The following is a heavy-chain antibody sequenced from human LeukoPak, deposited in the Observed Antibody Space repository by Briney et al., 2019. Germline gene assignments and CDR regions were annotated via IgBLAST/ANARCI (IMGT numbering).Heavy chain of an antibody. V-gene: IGHV4-4*07. CDR2: IYTSGST. CDR3: ATQGGSITGTPTYYYYGMDV. D-gene: IGHD1-20*01. CDR1: GGSISSYY. Sequence: SETLSLTCTVSGGSISSYYWSWIRQPAGKGLEWIGRIYTSGSTNYNPSLKSRVTMSVGTSKNQFSLKLSSVTAADTAVYYCATQGGSITGTPTYYYYGMDVWGQGTTVTVSS. J-gene: IGHJ6*02.